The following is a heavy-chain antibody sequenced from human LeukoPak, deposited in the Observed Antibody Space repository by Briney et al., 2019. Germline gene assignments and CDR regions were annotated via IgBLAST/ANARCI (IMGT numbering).Heavy chain of an antibody. CDR2: INSDGSST. Sequence: PGGSLRLSCAASGFTFSTYWMHWVRQAPGKGLVWVSGINSDGSSTSYADSVKGRFTISRDNAKNTLYLQMNSLRAEDTAVYYCARDPSKWELPVDYWGQGTLVTVSS. J-gene: IGHJ4*02. CDR1: GFTFSTYW. D-gene: IGHD1-26*01. CDR3: ARDPSKWELPVDY. V-gene: IGHV3-74*01.